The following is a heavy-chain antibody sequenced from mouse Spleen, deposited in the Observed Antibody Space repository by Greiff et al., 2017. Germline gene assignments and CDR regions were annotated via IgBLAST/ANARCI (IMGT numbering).Heavy chain of an antibody. CDR2: IDPETGGT. J-gene: IGHJ1*03. CDR3: TRGGFITTVVADWYFDV. D-gene: IGHD1-1*01. CDR1: GYTFTDYE. V-gene: IGHV1-15*01. Sequence: QVQLKQSGAELVRPGASVTLSCKASGYTFTDYEMHWVKQTPVHGLEWIGAIDPETGGTAYNQKFKGKAILTADKSSSTAYMELRSLTSEDSAVYYCTRGGFITTVVADWYFDVWGTGTTVTVSS.